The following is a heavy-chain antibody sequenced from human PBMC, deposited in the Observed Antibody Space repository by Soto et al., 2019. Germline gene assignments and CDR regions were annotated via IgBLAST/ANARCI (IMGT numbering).Heavy chain of an antibody. V-gene: IGHV5-51*01. CDR1: GYSFTTYW. CDR2: IYPGDSDT. J-gene: IGHJ4*02. Sequence: GESLKISCKGSGYSFTTYWIGWVRQMPGKGLEWMGIIYPGDSDTRYSPSFQGQVTISADKSINTAYLQWSSLKASDTAMYYCAGVDDVLIGHSWFDFDYWGQGTQVTVSS. D-gene: IGHD3-9*01. CDR3: AGVDDVLIGHSWFDFDY.